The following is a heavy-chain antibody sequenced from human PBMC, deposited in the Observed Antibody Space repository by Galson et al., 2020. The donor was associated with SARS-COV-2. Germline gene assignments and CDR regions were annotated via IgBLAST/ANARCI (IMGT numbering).Heavy chain of an antibody. CDR3: ARGGLGSGNFYGMDV. CDR2: ISTSGTYI. CDR1: RFTFSVYS. J-gene: IGHJ6*02. Sequence: TGGSLRLSCAASRFTFSVYSMNWVRQAPGKGLEWISSISTSGTYIYYADSVKGRFTISRDNAKNLLYLQMDSLRAEDTAVYSCARGGLGSGNFYGMDVWGQGTTVTVSS. D-gene: IGHD3-10*01. V-gene: IGHV3-21*01.